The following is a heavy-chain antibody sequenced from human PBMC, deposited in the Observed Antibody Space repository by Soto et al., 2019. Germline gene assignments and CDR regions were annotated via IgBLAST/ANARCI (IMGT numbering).Heavy chain of an antibody. Sequence: QVQLQESGPGLLKPSETLSLTCSVSGRSVNSGSHFWSWIRQPPGKGLQWLGYVYYNGNTYYNPCLQSRLTMSADVSKNQFPLMLSSVTAADTAIYYCARGGGPYVTCCEYFDSWGQGALVTVSS. CDR1: GRSVNSGSHF. CDR2: VYYNGNT. V-gene: IGHV4-61*01. J-gene: IGHJ4*02. D-gene: IGHD3-10*02. CDR3: ARGGGPYVTCCEYFDS.